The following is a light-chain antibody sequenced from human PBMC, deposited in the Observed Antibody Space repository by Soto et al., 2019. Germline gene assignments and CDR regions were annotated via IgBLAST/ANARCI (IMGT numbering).Light chain of an antibody. Sequence: QLTQSPSTLSASVGGRVTITCRASQSISSWLAWYQQKPGKAPKLLIYDASSLESGVPSRFSGSGSGTEFTLTISSLQPEDLATYYCLPHNLLLTFGGGTKVDI. J-gene: IGKJ4*01. CDR2: DAS. CDR1: QSISSW. CDR3: LPHNLLLT. V-gene: IGKV1-5*01.